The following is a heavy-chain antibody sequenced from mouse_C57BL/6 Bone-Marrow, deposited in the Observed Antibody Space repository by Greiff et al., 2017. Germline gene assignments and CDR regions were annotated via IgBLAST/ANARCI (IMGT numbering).Heavy chain of an antibody. J-gene: IGHJ3*01. D-gene: IGHD1-1*01. CDR2: IDPENGDT. CDR3: TVDYYGSSWGFAY. CDR1: GFNIKDDY. V-gene: IGHV14-4*01. Sequence: EVKLQESGAELVRPGASVKLSCTASGFNIKDDYMHWVKQRPEQGLEWIGWIDPENGDTEYASNFQGKATITADTSSNTAYLQLSSLTSEDTAVYYCTVDYYGSSWGFAYWGQGTLVTVSA.